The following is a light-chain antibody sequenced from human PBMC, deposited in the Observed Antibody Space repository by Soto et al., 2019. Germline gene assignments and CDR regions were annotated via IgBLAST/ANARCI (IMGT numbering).Light chain of an antibody. CDR3: SSYTTSSTYV. J-gene: IGLJ1*01. Sequence: VLTQPASVSGSPGQSITISSTGTSSDVGGYNYVSWYQQHPGKAPKLMICDVSDRPSGISNRFSGSKSGNTASLTISGLQAEDEADYYCSSYTTSSTYVFGTGTRSPS. CDR1: SSDVGGYNY. V-gene: IGLV2-14*01. CDR2: DVS.